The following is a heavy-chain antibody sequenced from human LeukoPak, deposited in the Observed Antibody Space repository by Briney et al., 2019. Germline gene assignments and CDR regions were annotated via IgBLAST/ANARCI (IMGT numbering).Heavy chain of an antibody. V-gene: IGHV4-34*01. CDR3: AGWCYSSSYGTVATAKGGLDY. CDR1: GGSFSGYY. J-gene: IGHJ4*02. Sequence: SETLSLTCAVYGGSFSGYYWSWVRQPPGKGLEWIGEINHSGSTNYNPSLKSRVTISVDTSKNQFSLKLSSVTAADTAVYDCAGWCYSSSYGTVATAKGGLDYWGQGTLVTVSS. CDR2: INHSGST. D-gene: IGHD6-13*01.